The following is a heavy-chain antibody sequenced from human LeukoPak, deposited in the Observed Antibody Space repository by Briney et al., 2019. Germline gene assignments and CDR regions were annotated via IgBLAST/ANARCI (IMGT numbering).Heavy chain of an antibody. CDR1: GDSVSSNSAT. J-gene: IGHJ5*02. D-gene: IGHD6-13*01. V-gene: IGHV6-1*01. Sequence: SQTLSPTCALSGDSVSSNSATWNWIRQSPSRGLEWLGRTHYRSKWYNDYAVSVKSRITINPDTSKNQFSLQLNSVTPEDTAIYYCARAELVRFLRWFDPWGQGTLVTVSS. CDR3: ARAELVRFLRWFDP. CDR2: THYRSKWYN.